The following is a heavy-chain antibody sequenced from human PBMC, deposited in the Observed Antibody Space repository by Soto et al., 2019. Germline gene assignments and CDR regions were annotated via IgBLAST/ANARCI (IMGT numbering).Heavy chain of an antibody. CDR1: GGSFSGYY. D-gene: IGHD6-19*01. J-gene: IGHJ4*02. CDR3: ARGRVYSSGWYVLDY. V-gene: IGHV4-34*01. Sequence: SETLSLTCAVYGGSFSGYYWSWIRQPPGKGLEWIGEINHSGSTNYNPSLKSRVTISVDTSKNQFSLKLSSVTAADTAVYYCARGRVYSSGWYVLDYWGQGTLVTVSS. CDR2: INHSGST.